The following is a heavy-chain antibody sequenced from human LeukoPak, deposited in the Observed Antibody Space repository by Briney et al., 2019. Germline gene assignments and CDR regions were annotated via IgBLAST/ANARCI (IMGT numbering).Heavy chain of an antibody. D-gene: IGHD6-19*01. CDR3: AKSHSSGWFFDY. Sequence: PGGSLRLSCAASGFTFSSYGMHWVRQAPGKGLEWVAVISYDGSNKYYADSVKGRFTISRDNSKTPLYLQMNSLRAEDTAVYYCAKSHSSGWFFDYWGQGTLVTVSS. CDR2: ISYDGSNK. J-gene: IGHJ4*02. CDR1: GFTFSSYG. V-gene: IGHV3-30*18.